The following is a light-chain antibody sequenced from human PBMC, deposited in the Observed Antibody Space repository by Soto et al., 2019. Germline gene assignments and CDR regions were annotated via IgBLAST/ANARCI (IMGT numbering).Light chain of an antibody. CDR1: SSDIGGYNF. CDR3: SSYTSNSTHVI. CDR2: AVT. J-gene: IGLJ2*01. V-gene: IGLV2-14*03. Sequence: QSALTQPASVSGSPGQSITISCTGTSSDIGGYNFVSWYQQHPGKAPKLMIYAVTSRPSGVSNRFSGSKSGNTAFLTISGLQAEDEADYYCSSYTSNSTHVIFGGGTKLTVL.